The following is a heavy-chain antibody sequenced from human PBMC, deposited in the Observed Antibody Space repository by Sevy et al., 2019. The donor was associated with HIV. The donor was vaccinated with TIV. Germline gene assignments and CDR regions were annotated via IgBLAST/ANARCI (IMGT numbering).Heavy chain of an antibody. CDR1: GGSISSYY. CDR2: IYYSGST. J-gene: IGHJ4*02. CDR3: ARVSPHYGSGSYYNGLDY. V-gene: IGHV4-59*01. D-gene: IGHD3-10*01. Sequence: SETLSLTCTVSGGSISSYYWSWIRQPPGKGLEWIGYIYYSGSTNYNPSLKSRVTISVDTSKNQFSLKLSSVTAADMAVYYCARVSPHYGSGSYYNGLDYWGQGTLVTVSS.